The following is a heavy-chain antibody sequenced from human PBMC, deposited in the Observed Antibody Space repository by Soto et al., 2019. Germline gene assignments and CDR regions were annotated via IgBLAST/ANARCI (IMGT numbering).Heavy chain of an antibody. Sequence: QVQLVQSGAEVKKPGASVKVSCKASGYTFTTHGISWVRQVPGQGREWMGWVRGDNGHTNYAQRLQGRVTMTTDTSTNTAYMELRSLRSDDTAVYYCARDLGYCRSGTCYREWFDPWGQGTLVTVSS. CDR3: ARDLGYCRSGTCYREWFDP. V-gene: IGHV1-18*01. D-gene: IGHD2-15*01. J-gene: IGHJ5*02. CDR2: VRGDNGHT. CDR1: GYTFTTHG.